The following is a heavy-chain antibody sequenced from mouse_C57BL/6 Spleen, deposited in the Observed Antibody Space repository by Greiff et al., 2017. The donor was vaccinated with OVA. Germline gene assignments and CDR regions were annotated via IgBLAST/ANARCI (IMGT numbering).Heavy chain of an antibody. D-gene: IGHD2-3*01. Sequence: EVKVVESGGGLVKPGGSLKLSCAASGFTFSDYGMHWVRQAPEKGLEWVAYISSGSSTIYYADTVKGRFTISRDNAKNTLFLQMTSLRSEDTAMYYCARPGWSYAMDYWGQGTSVTVSS. V-gene: IGHV5-17*01. CDR1: GFTFSDYG. J-gene: IGHJ4*01. CDR2: ISSGSSTI. CDR3: ARPGWSYAMDY.